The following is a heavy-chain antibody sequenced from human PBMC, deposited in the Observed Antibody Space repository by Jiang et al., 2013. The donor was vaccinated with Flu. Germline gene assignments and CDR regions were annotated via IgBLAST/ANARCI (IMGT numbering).Heavy chain of an antibody. CDR1: GYTFTRYW. J-gene: IGHJ6*02. CDR3: TRALNGNYRWDV. CDR2: IYPGDSDT. D-gene: IGHD1-7*01. Sequence: GESLKISCKGSGYTFTRYWIGWVRQMPGKGLEWMGIIYPGDSDTKYSPSFQGLVTISADTSISTAYLQWSGLKASDTAMYYCTRALNGNYRWDVWGQGTTVTVSS. V-gene: IGHV5-51*01.